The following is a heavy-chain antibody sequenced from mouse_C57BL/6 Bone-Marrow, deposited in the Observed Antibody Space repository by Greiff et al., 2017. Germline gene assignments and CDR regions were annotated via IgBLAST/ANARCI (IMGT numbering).Heavy chain of an antibody. CDR2: ISSGSSTI. D-gene: IGHD1-1*01. CDR1: GFTFSDYG. CDR3: ARDYYGSSYVGNWYFDV. Sequence: EVKLEESGGGLVKPGGSLKLSCAASGFTFSDYGMHWVRQAPEQGLEWVAYISSGSSTIYYADTVKGRFTIARDNAKNTLFLQLTSLRSEDTAMYYVARDYYGSSYVGNWYFDVWGTGTTVTVSS. V-gene: IGHV5-17*01. J-gene: IGHJ1*03.